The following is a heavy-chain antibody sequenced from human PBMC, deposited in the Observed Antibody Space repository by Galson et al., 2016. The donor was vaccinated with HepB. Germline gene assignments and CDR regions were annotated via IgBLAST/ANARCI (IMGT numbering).Heavy chain of an antibody. CDR2: IFSKGST. V-gene: IGHV4-31*03. Sequence: TLSLTCTVSGGSIRSTYHWSWIRHRPGKGPEWIGYIFSKGSTYYNPSFKSRLTISIDTSKNQFSLNLTSVTAADTAFYYCARGDYGMDVWGQGTTVTVSS. CDR1: GGSIRSTYH. J-gene: IGHJ6*02. CDR3: ARGDYGMDV.